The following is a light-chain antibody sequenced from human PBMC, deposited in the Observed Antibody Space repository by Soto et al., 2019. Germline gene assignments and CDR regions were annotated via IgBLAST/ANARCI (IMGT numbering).Light chain of an antibody. V-gene: IGLV1-47*02. CDR3: AAWDDSRGGLI. Sequence: QSVLTQPPSASATPGQRVTLSCSGSSSNIGSNYVFWYQQLPGTAPKLLMFSDNQRPSGVPARFSGSKSGTSASLALSGLRSEDGADYYCAAWDDSRGGLIFGSGTTVTVL. CDR1: SSNIGSNY. J-gene: IGLJ1*01. CDR2: SDN.